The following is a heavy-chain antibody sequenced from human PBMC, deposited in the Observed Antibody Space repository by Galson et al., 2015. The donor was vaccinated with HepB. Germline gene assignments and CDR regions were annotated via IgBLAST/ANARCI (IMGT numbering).Heavy chain of an antibody. CDR3: ARGRRGYCSGGSCYSFAGYYYYGMDV. CDR2: IIPIFGTA. V-gene: IGHV1-69*13. D-gene: IGHD2-15*01. J-gene: IGHJ6*02. CDR1: GGTFSSYA. Sequence: SVKVSCKASGGTFSSYAISWVRQAPGQGLEWMGGIIPIFGTANYAQKFQGRVTITADESTSTAYMELSSLRSEDTAVYYCARGRRGYCSGGSCYSFAGYYYYGMDVWGQGTTVTVSS.